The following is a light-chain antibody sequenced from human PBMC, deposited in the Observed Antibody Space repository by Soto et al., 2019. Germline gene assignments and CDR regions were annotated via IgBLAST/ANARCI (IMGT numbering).Light chain of an antibody. Sequence: QSVLTQPPSVSEAPRQRVTISCSGSSSNIGNNAVYWYQQLPGKAPKLLIYNDDQLPSGVSDRFSGSKSGTSASLAISGLQSEDEADYYCAAWDDSLNGVVFGGGTKLTVL. CDR3: AAWDDSLNGVV. CDR1: SSNIGNNA. V-gene: IGLV1-36*01. CDR2: NDD. J-gene: IGLJ3*02.